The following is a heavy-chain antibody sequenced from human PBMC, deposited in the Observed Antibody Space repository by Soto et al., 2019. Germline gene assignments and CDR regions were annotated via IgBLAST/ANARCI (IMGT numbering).Heavy chain of an antibody. J-gene: IGHJ4*02. CDR1: GYTFMNYG. Sequence: QVQLVQSGDEVKKPAASVKVSCKTSGYTFMNYGINWLRQAHGQGLEWMGWISGYNGNTNYAQMFQGRITMTTDTSTSTAYMELGSLRSDDTAVYYCARTVMGCSSPTCYTNYFDYWGQGTLVTVSS. CDR3: ARTVMGCSSPTCYTNYFDY. V-gene: IGHV1-18*04. D-gene: IGHD2-2*02. CDR2: ISGYNGNT.